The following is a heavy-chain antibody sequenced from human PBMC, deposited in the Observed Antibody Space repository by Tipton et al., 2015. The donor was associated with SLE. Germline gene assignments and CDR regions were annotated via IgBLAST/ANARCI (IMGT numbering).Heavy chain of an antibody. CDR2: VFYTGSA. V-gene: IGHV4-39*07. D-gene: IGHD3-3*01. CDR1: GGSMSSTGYY. J-gene: IGHJ5*02. Sequence: LRLSCTVSGGSMSSTGYYWGWIRQPPGKGLEWIGSVFYTGSAYYNPSLNSRVTISIDTSKKQFSLTLRSVTAADTAVYYCARARPLFNWFDPWGQGTLVIVSS. CDR3: ARARPLFNWFDP.